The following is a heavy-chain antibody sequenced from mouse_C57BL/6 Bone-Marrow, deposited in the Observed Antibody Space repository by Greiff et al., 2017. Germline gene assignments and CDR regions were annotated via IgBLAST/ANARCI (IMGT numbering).Heavy chain of an antibody. Sequence: VKLVESGPGLVAPSQSLYITCTVSGFSLTSYGVDWVRQTPGKGLEWLGVIWGGGSTDYNSALMSRLSIRKDTTTSQVFLKMHRLQTYDTAMYYCAKHEGDYYGSSPFAYWGQGTLVTVSA. CDR3: AKHEGDYYGSSPFAY. J-gene: IGHJ3*01. CDR1: GFSLTSYG. CDR2: IWGGGST. D-gene: IGHD1-1*01. V-gene: IGHV2-9*01.